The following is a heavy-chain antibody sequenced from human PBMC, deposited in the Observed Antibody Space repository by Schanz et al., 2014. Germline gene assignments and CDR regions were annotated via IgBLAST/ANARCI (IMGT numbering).Heavy chain of an antibody. Sequence: QVQLVQSEAEVKKPGSSVKVSCKLSGGTFSSYTISWMRQAPGQGLEWMGWINPNSGTTNYAQKFQGWVTVTRDTSISTVYMELSRVTYEDTAVYYCARDDRAYYYGMDVWGQGTTVTVSS. CDR3: ARDDRAYYYGMDV. CDR2: INPNSGTT. CDR1: GGTFSSYT. V-gene: IGHV1-2*04. D-gene: IGHD3-22*01. J-gene: IGHJ6*02.